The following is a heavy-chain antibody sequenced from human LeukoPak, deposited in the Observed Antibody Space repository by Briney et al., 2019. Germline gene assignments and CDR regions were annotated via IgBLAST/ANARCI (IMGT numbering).Heavy chain of an antibody. CDR1: GGSISIIDYY. J-gene: IGHJ4*02. CDR3: ARHGTNHFYDH. D-gene: IGHD1-26*01. CDR2: VYYSGST. V-gene: IGHV4-39*01. Sequence: PSETLSLACTVSGGSISIIDYYWGWVRQSPGKGLEWIGSVYYSGSTYYHPSLKSRVAISVDTSKKQFSLKLSSVTAADTAVYYCARHGTNHFYDHWGQGTLVTVSS.